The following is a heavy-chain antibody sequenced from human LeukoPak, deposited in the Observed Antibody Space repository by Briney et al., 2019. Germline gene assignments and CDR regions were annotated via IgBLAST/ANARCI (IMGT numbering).Heavy chain of an antibody. D-gene: IGHD3-22*01. J-gene: IGHJ4*02. Sequence: SSGSTIYYADSVTGRFTISRDNAKNSLYLQMHSLRAEDTAVYYCASQIAYYYDSSGYYRSWGQGTLVTVSS. V-gene: IGHV3-11*01. CDR2: SSGSTI. CDR3: ASQIAYYYDSSGYYRS.